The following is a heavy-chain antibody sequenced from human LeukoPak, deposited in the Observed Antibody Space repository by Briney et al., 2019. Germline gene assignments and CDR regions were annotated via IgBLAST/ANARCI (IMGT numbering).Heavy chain of an antibody. V-gene: IGHV1-46*01. Sequence: ASVKVSCKTSGYTFSTYYMHWVRQAPGQGLEWMGIINPSGGSTSYAQKFQGRVTMTRDTSTTTVYMELSSLRSEDTAVYYCARDIITMFRGAPGGYWGQGTLVIVSS. CDR1: GYTFSTYY. D-gene: IGHD3-10*01. CDR2: INPSGGST. J-gene: IGHJ4*02. CDR3: ARDIITMFRGAPGGY.